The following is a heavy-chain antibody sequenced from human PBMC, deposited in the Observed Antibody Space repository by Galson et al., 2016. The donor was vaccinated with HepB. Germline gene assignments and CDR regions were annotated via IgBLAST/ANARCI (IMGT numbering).Heavy chain of an antibody. CDR2: ISYDGSRI. CDR3: ARDRGYNWENFDY. J-gene: IGHJ4*02. V-gene: IGHV3-30*04. Sequence: SLRLSCAASGFTFNNHAMHWVRQAPGKGLEWVALISYDGSRIYYADSVKGRFTISRDNSRNTLYLHLTRLRTEDTAECFCARDRGYNWENFDYWGQGTLVTVSS. CDR1: GFTFNNHA. D-gene: IGHD5-24*01.